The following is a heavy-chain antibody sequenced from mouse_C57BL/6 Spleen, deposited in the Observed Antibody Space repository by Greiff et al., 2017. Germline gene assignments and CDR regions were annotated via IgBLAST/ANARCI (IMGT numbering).Heavy chain of an antibody. J-gene: IGHJ4*01. D-gene: IGHD3-1*01. CDR2: INPSTGGT. CDR3: ASTARVTEGYAMDY. Sequence: EVQLQQSGPELVKPGASVKISCKASGYSFTGYYMNWVKQSPEKSLEWIGEINPSTGGTTYNQKFKAKATLTVDKSSSTAYMQLKSLTSEDSAVYYCASTARVTEGYAMDYWGQGTSVTVSS. V-gene: IGHV1-42*01. CDR1: GYSFTGYY.